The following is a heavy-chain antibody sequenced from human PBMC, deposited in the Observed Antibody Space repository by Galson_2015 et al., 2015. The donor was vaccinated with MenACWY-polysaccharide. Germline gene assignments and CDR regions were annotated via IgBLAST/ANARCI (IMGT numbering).Heavy chain of an antibody. CDR3: ARDPLYSSGWYIEVPNAFDI. CDR1: GYTFTSYG. Sequence: SVKVSCKASGYTFTSYGISWVRQAPGQGLEWMGWISVYNGNTNYAQKLQGRVTMTTDTSTSTAYMELRSLRSDDTAVYYCARDPLYSSGWYIEVPNAFDIWGQGTMVTVSS. J-gene: IGHJ3*02. D-gene: IGHD6-19*01. V-gene: IGHV1-18*01. CDR2: ISVYNGNT.